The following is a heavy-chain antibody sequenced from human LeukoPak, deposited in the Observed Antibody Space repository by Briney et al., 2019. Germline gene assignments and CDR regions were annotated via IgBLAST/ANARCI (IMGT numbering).Heavy chain of an antibody. CDR2: ISGSGGST. J-gene: IGHJ5*02. V-gene: IGHV3-23*01. CDR1: GFTFSSSE. CDR3: AKPRPSYSSSWYDH. D-gene: IGHD6-13*01. Sequence: GGSLRLSCTASGFTFSSSEMSWVRQAPGKGLEWVSAISGSGGSTYYADSVKGRFTISRDNSKNTLYLQMNSLRAEDTAVYYCAKPRPSYSSSWYDHWGQGTLVTVSS.